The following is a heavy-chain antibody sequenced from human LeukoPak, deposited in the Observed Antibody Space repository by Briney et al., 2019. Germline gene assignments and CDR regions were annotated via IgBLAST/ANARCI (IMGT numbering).Heavy chain of an antibody. Sequence: ASVKVSCKASGYTFTSYGISWVRQAPGQGLEWMGWISAYNGNTNYAQKLQGRVTMTTDTSTSTAYMELRSLRSDDTAVYYCARVLPYYDYVWGELVDWGQGTLVTVSS. CDR1: GYTFTSYG. V-gene: IGHV1-18*01. CDR3: ARVLPYYDYVWGELVD. D-gene: IGHD3-16*01. J-gene: IGHJ4*02. CDR2: ISAYNGNT.